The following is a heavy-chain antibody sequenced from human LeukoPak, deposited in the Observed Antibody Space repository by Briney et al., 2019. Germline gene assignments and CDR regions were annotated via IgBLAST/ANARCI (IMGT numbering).Heavy chain of an antibody. Sequence: GGSLRLSCAASGFTFSSYGMHWVRQAPGKGLEWVAFIHYDGSNNYYADSVKGRFTISRDNSRNTLYLQMNTLRADDTAVYYCAKDHGSSDWYYFDYWGQGTLVTVSS. CDR2: IHYDGSNN. CDR1: GFTFSSYG. J-gene: IGHJ4*02. CDR3: AKDHGSSDWYYFDY. V-gene: IGHV3-30*02. D-gene: IGHD6-13*01.